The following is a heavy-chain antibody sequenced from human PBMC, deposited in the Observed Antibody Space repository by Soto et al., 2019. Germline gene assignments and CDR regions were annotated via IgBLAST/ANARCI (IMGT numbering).Heavy chain of an antibody. CDR2: IYPGDSDT. D-gene: IGHD2-15*01. CDR3: ARLARGGGKSAHQGRIWFDP. CDR1: GYSFTSYW. J-gene: IGHJ5*02. Sequence: GESLKISCKGSGYSFTSYWIGWVRQMPGKGLEWMGIIYPGDSDTRYSPSFQGQVTISADKSISTAYLQWSSLKASDTAMYYCARLARGGGKSAHQGRIWFDPWGQGTLVTVSS. V-gene: IGHV5-51*01.